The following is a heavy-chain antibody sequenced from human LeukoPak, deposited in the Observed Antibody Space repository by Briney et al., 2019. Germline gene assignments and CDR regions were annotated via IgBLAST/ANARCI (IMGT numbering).Heavy chain of an antibody. D-gene: IGHD2-21*01. CDR2: INPNSGGT. CDR3: ARDRFWVVRLSYNWFDP. J-gene: IGHJ5*02. V-gene: IGHV1-2*02. CDR1: GYTFTGYY. Sequence: GASVKVSCKASGYTFTGYYMHWVRQAPGQGLEWMGWINPNSGGTNYAQKFQGRVAMTRDTSISTAYMELSRLRSDDTAVYYCARDRFWVVRLSYNWFDPWGQGTLVTVSS.